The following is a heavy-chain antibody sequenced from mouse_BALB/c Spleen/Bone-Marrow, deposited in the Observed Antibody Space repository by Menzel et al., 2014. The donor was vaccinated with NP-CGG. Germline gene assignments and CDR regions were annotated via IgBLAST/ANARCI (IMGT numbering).Heavy chain of an antibody. Sequence: EVHLVESGGGLVKPGGSLKLSCAASGFTFSSYGMSWVRQTPEKRLEWVATISGGGSYTYYPDSVKGRFTISRDNAKNNLYLQMSSPRSEDTALYYCARQYGSSYFDYWGQGTTLTVSS. V-gene: IGHV5-9-2*01. CDR1: GFTFSSYG. D-gene: IGHD1-1*01. J-gene: IGHJ2*01. CDR2: ISGGGSYT. CDR3: ARQYGSSYFDY.